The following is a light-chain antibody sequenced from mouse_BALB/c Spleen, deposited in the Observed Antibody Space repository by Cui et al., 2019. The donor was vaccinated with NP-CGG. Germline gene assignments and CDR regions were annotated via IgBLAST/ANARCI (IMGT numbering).Light chain of an antibody. CDR1: TGAVTNSNY. V-gene: IGLV1*01. CDR2: GTN. J-gene: IGLJ1*01. CDR3: ALWYSNHWV. Sequence: QAVVTQESALTTSPGETVTLTCRASTGAVTNSNYANWVQEKQDHLFTGLIGGTNNRAPGVPARFSGSLIGDKAALTITGAQTEDEAIYFCALWYSNHWVFGGGTKLTVL.